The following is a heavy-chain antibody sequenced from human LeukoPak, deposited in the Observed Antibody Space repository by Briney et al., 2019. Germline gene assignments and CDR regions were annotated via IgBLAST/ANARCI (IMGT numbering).Heavy chain of an antibody. CDR3: ARQQLEKYPGYYYCYYMDV. CDR2: IIPIFGTA. V-gene: IGHV1-69*05. Sequence: ASVKVSCKASGGTFSSYAISWVRQAPGQGLEWMGGIIPIFGTANYAQKFQGRDTITTDESTSTAYMELSSLRSEDTAVYYCARQQLEKYPGYYYCYYMDVWGKGTTVTVSS. D-gene: IGHD2-2*01. J-gene: IGHJ6*03. CDR1: GGTFSSYA.